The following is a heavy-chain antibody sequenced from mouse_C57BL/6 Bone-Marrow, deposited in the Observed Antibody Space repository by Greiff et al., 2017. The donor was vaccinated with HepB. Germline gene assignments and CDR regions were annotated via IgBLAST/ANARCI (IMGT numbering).Heavy chain of an antibody. D-gene: IGHD3-2*02. V-gene: IGHV1-20*01. J-gene: IGHJ2*01. CDR3: ARLRWYCDN. CDR1: GYSFTCYF. Sequence: EVKLVESGPELVKPGDSVKISCKSSGYSFTCYFMHWVMQSHGKSLEWIGRINPYNGDTFYNQKFKDKATLTVDKSSSTAHMDLRSLTSDDSAVYYCARLRWYCDNWYQGTTLTVSS. CDR2: INPYNGDT.